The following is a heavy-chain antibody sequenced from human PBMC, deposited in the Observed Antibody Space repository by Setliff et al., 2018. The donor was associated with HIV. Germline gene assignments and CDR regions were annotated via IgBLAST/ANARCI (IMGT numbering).Heavy chain of an antibody. CDR3: ARTSSSRPDAFDI. J-gene: IGHJ3*02. CDR2: INPSDGAT. Sequence: ASVKVSCKASGYTFTNSFMHWVRQAPGQGLEWMGIINPSDGATTYAGNFQDRVTMTSDTSTSTVYMELSSLGSEDTAIYYCARTSSSRPDAFDIWGQGTMVTVSS. D-gene: IGHD6-13*01. V-gene: IGHV1-46*01. CDR1: GYTFTNSF.